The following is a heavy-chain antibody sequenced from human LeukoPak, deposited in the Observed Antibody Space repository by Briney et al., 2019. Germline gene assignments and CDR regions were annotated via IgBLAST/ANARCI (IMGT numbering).Heavy chain of an antibody. J-gene: IGHJ4*02. CDR2: IYYHENT. CDR1: GGSISSYY. V-gene: IGHV4-59*05. Sequence: SETLSLTCTVSGGSISSYYWSWIRQPPGKGLEWIGSIYYHENTYYNSSLKSRVTISVDTSKNQFSLKLNSVTAADTAVYFCARRAYSAAYWKHFDYWGQGTLVTVSS. CDR3: ARRAYSAAYWKHFDY. D-gene: IGHD1-1*01.